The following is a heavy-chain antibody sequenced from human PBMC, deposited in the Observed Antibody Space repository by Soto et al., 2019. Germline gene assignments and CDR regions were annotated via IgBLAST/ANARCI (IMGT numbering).Heavy chain of an antibody. Sequence: EVQLVESGGGLVQPGRSLRLSCVASGFTFDDYAMHWVRQAPGKGLELVSGVNWNGANIGYADSVKGRFTISRDNAKNSLYLQMDSLRPEDTAFYCSVKDTGIDAAFHIWGQGTMVTVSS. D-gene: IGHD3-10*01. V-gene: IGHV3-9*01. CDR2: VNWNGANI. CDR1: GFTFDDYA. CDR3: VKDTGIDAAFHI. J-gene: IGHJ3*02.